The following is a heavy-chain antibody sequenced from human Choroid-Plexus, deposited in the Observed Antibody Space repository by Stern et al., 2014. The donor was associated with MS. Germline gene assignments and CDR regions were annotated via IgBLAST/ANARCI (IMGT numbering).Heavy chain of an antibody. J-gene: IGHJ4*02. CDR3: AKDRQWSTYFFDY. CDR1: GFTFSNFG. CDR2: ISYDGSDK. V-gene: IGHV3-30*18. Sequence: VQLVESGGGVAQPGRPLILSCAASGFTFSNFGMHWVRQAPGKGLEGVALISYDGSDKYYADSVKGRFTIFRDNSKNTLYMHMNSLRAEGTAVYFCAKDRQWSTYFFDYWGQGSLVTVSS. D-gene: IGHD2-15*01.